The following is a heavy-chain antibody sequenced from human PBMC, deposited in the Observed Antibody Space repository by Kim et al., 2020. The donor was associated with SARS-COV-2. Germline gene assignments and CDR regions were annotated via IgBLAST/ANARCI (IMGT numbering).Heavy chain of an antibody. CDR3: AKEDGSRPNGYNSIAD. V-gene: IGHV3-23*01. J-gene: IGHJ1*01. CDR1: GFAFSISA. CDR2: IGGSGDNA. Sequence: GGSLRLSCTASGFAFSISARSWVLQAPGKGLEWVSGIGGSGDNAYYADSVNGRLTISRDNFNNTLYLQMNSLRGDDTAVSYCAKEDGSRPNGYNSIADWG. D-gene: IGHD5-12*01.